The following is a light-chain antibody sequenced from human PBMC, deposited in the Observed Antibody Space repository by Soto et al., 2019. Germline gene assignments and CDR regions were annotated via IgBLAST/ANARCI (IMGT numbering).Light chain of an antibody. J-gene: IGKJ2*01. CDR1: QSVLYSSNNKNY. CDR2: WAS. Sequence: DIVMTQSPDSLAVSLGERATINCKSSQSVLYSSNNKNYLTWYQQKPGQPPKVVIYWASTREAGVPDRFSCSGSGTDFTLTINSLQAEDVAVYYCQQYYSPPHTFGQGTRLEIK. CDR3: QQYYSPPHT. V-gene: IGKV4-1*01.